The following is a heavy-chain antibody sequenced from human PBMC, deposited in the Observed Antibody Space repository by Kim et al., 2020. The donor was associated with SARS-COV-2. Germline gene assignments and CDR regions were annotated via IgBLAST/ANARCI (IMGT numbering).Heavy chain of an antibody. Sequence: SETLSLTCTVSGGSISSSSYYWGWIRQPPGKGLEWIGSIYYSGSTYYNPSLKSRVTISVDTSKNQFSLKLSSVTAADTAVYYCASRFITMVRGVITWFDPWGQGTLVTVSS. D-gene: IGHD3-10*01. J-gene: IGHJ5*02. CDR1: GGSISSSSYY. CDR3: ASRFITMVRGVITWFDP. V-gene: IGHV4-39*01. CDR2: IYYSGST.